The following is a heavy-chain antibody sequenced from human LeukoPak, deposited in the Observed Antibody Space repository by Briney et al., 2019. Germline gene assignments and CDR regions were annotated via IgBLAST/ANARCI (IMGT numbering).Heavy chain of an antibody. CDR2: VHPDSGNT. CDR1: GYPFSTWE. CDR3: ARGPRNDP. J-gene: IGHJ5*02. V-gene: IGHV1-8*01. Sequence: ASMKVSRKTSGYPFSTWEINWVRQAAGQGLEWLGWVHPDSGNTDYVQKFRGRSTMSRDTSTSTDYMELSGLRLDDTAVYFCARGPRNDPWGQGTLVTVSS. D-gene: IGHD1-14*01.